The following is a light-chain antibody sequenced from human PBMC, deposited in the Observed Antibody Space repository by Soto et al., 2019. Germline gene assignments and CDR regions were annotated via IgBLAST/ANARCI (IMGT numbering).Light chain of an antibody. J-gene: IGKJ1*01. CDR2: GAS. CDR3: QQYINCPRT. CDR1: ESVGSN. V-gene: IGKV3-15*01. Sequence: ETVMTQSPATLSVSPGERVTLSCRPSESVGSNLAWYQHKFGQAPSLLIYGASTRATGIPARFSGSGSGTEFTLTISSLQSEDFAVYYCQQYINCPRTFGQGTKVEIK.